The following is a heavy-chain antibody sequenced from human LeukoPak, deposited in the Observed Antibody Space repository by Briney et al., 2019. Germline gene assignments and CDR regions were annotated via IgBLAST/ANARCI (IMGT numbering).Heavy chain of an antibody. CDR1: GGSFSSSDYY. Sequence: SETLSLTCTVSGGSFSSSDYYWGWIRQPPGKGLEWIGSIYYSGTTYYNPSLKSRVTISVDTSKNQFSLRLSSVTVADTAVYYCARGQKYRSGYTVTELGSRYFDYWGQGPLVTVSS. CDR2: IYYSGTT. CDR3: ARGQKYRSGYTVTELGSRYFDY. V-gene: IGHV4-39*07. D-gene: IGHD5-18*01. J-gene: IGHJ4*02.